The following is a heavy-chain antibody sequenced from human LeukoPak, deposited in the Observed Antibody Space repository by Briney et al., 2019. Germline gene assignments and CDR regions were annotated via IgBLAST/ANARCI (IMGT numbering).Heavy chain of an antibody. CDR3: ARGQARLSWFDP. J-gene: IGHJ5*02. V-gene: IGHV4-38-2*02. CDR2: IYHSGST. CDR1: GYSISTGYY. D-gene: IGHD6-19*01. Sequence: KSSETLSLTCTVSGYSISTGYYWGWIRQPPGQWLEWIGRIYHSGSTYYNPSLKSRVTISLDTSKNQFFLRLRSVTAADTAVYYCARGQARLSWFDPWGQGTLVTVSS.